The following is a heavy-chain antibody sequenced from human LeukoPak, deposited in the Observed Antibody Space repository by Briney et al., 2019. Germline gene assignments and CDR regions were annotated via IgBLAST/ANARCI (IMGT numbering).Heavy chain of an antibody. V-gene: IGHV4-34*01. Sequence: SETLSLTCAVYGGSFSGYYWSWIRQPPGKGLEWIGEINHSGSTNYNPSLKSRVTISVDTSKNQFSLKMSSVTAADTAVYYCASTTYYYGSGNVWGKGTTVTISS. CDR1: GGSFSGYY. D-gene: IGHD3-10*01. J-gene: IGHJ6*04. CDR3: ASTTYYYGSGNV. CDR2: INHSGST.